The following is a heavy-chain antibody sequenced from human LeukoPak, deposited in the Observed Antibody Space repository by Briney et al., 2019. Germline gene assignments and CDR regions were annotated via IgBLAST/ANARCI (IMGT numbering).Heavy chain of an antibody. CDR1: GFTFSSYS. CDR2: ISSSSSYI. J-gene: IGHJ4*02. D-gene: IGHD1-26*01. Sequence: GGSLRLSCAASGFTFSSYSMNWVRQAPGKGLEWVSSISSSSSYIYYADSVKGRFTISRDNAKNSLYLQMNSLRAEDTAVYYCAKPVLHSGSFNTGSGWGQGTLVTVSS. V-gene: IGHV3-21*01. CDR3: AKPVLHSGSFNTGSG.